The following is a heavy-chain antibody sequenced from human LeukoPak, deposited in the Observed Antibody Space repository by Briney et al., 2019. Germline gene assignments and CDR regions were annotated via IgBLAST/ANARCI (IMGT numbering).Heavy chain of an antibody. CDR3: ARVGSSGNYYYYMDV. J-gene: IGHJ6*03. V-gene: IGHV4-61*02. CDR2: IYTGGST. Sequence: SETLSLTCTVSGGSISSGSYYWSWIRQPAGKGLEWIGRIYTGGSTNYNPSLKSRVTISEDTSKNQFSLKLSSVTAADTAVYYCARVGSSGNYYYYMDVWGKGTTVTVSS. CDR1: GGSISSGSYY. D-gene: IGHD6-25*01.